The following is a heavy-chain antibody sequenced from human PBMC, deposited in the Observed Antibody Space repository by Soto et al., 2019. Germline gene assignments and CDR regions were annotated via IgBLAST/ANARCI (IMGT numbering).Heavy chain of an antibody. CDR1: GASISSYGYY. CDR2: IDYSGST. CDR3: ARRASGVGDDAFDI. J-gene: IGHJ3*02. V-gene: IGHV4-31*03. D-gene: IGHD3-10*01. Sequence: QVQLQESGPGLVKPSQTLSLICTVSGASISSYGYYWSWIRQHPGQGLEWIGYIDYSGSTYYNPSLKSRVIISVDTSKNQFSLKLSSVTAADTAVYYCARRASGVGDDAFDIWGQGTMVTVSS.